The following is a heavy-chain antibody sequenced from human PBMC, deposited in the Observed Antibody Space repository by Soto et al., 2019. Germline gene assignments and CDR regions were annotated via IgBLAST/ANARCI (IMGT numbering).Heavy chain of an antibody. CDR2: ISGNGGST. V-gene: IGHV3-23*01. CDR3: AKEGVFGVVIIRKLDY. J-gene: IGHJ4*02. Sequence: GGSLRLSCAASGFTFSSYAMSWVRQAPGKGLEWVSAISGNGGSTYYADSVKGRFTISRDNSKNTLYLQMNSLRAEDTAVYYCAKEGVFGVVIIRKLDYWGQGTLVTVSS. D-gene: IGHD3-3*01. CDR1: GFTFSSYA.